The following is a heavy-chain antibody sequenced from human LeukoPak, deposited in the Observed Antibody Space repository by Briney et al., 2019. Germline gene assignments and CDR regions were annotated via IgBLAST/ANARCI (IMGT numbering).Heavy chain of an antibody. V-gene: IGHV1-2*04. CDR3: ARVLWEVVVPAARGYVMDA. J-gene: IGHJ6*02. Sequence: ASVKVSCKASGYTFTGYYMHWVRQAPGQGLEWMGWINPNSGGTNYAQKFQGWVTMTRDTSISTAYMELSRLRSDDTAVYYCARVLWEVVVPAARGYVMDAWGQGTTVTVSS. CDR1: GYTFTGYY. CDR2: INPNSGGT. D-gene: IGHD2-2*01.